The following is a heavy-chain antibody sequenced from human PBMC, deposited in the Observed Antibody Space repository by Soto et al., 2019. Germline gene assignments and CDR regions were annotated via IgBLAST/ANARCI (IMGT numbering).Heavy chain of an antibody. CDR3: ARFPPAAPIDDY. Sequence: QVQLQESGPGLVKPSQTLSLTCTVSGGSISSGGYYWSWIRQHPGKGLECIGYIYYSASTYYNPSLKSRVTISVDTSKNQFSLKLSSVTAADTAVYYCARFPPAAPIDDYWGQGTLVTVSS. V-gene: IGHV4-31*03. D-gene: IGHD2-2*01. J-gene: IGHJ4*02. CDR1: GGSISSGGYY. CDR2: IYYSAST.